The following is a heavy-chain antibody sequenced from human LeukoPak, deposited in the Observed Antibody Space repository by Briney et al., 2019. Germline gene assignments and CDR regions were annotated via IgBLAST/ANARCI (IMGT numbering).Heavy chain of an antibody. Sequence: SETLSLTCTVSGHSISSGYYWGWIRQPPGKGLEWIGSIYHSGSTYYNPSLKSRVTISVDTSKNQFSLKLSSVTAADTAVYYCARREASGSGYYEFDYWGQGTLVTVSS. V-gene: IGHV4-38-2*02. J-gene: IGHJ4*02. CDR1: GHSISSGYY. CDR2: IYHSGST. D-gene: IGHD3-3*01. CDR3: ARREASGSGYYEFDY.